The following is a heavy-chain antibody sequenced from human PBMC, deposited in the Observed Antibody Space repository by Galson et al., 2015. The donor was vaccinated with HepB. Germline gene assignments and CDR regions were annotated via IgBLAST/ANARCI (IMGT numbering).Heavy chain of an antibody. CDR2: IVVGSGNT. V-gene: IGHV1-58*02. D-gene: IGHD6-19*01. J-gene: IGHJ1*01. CDR1: GFTFTSSA. Sequence: SVKVSCKASGFTFTSSAMQWVRQARGQRLEWIGWIVVGSGNTNYAQKFQERVTITRDMSTSTAYMELSSLRSEDTAVYYCAAASSGRQPIQHWGQGTLVTVSS. CDR3: AAASSGRQPIQH.